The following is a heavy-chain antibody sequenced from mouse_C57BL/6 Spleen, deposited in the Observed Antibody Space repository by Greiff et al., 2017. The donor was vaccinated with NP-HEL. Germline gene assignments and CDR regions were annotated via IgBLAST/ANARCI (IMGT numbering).Heavy chain of an antibody. V-gene: IGHV5-16*01. CDR3: ARVLPYFDY. CDR1: GFTFSDSY. Sequence: EVMLVESEGGLVQPGSSMKLSCTASGFTFSDSYMAWVRQVPEKGLEWVANINYDGSSTYYLDSLKSRFIISRDNAKNILYLQMSSLKSEDTATYYCARVLPYFDYWGQGTTLTVSS. J-gene: IGHJ2*01. CDR2: INYDGSST.